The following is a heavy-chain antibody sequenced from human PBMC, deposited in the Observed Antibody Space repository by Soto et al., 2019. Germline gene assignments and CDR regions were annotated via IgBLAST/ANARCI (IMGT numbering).Heavy chain of an antibody. CDR1: GFTFSSYA. V-gene: IGHV3-30-3*01. Sequence: SLRLSCAASGFTFSSYAMHWVRQAPGKGLEWVAVISYDGSNKYYADSVKGRFTISRDNSKNTLYLQMNSLRAEDTAVYYCARDPTYYYDSSGREIEYWGEGTLVTVS. D-gene: IGHD3-22*01. J-gene: IGHJ4*02. CDR2: ISYDGSNK. CDR3: ARDPTYYYDSSGREIEY.